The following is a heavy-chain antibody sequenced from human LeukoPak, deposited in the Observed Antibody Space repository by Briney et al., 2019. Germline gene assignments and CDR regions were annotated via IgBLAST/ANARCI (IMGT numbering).Heavy chain of an antibody. J-gene: IGHJ6*03. CDR2: INPSGGST. CDR3: ARDRGYCSSTSCYKYYYYYMDV. CDR1: GYTFTGYY. D-gene: IGHD2-2*02. Sequence: GASVKVSCKASGYTFTGYYMHWVRQAPGQGLEWMGIINPSGGSTSYAQKFQGRVTMTRDMSTSTVYMELSSLRSEDTAVYYCARDRGYCSSTSCYKYYYYYMDVWGKGTTVTVSS. V-gene: IGHV1-46*01.